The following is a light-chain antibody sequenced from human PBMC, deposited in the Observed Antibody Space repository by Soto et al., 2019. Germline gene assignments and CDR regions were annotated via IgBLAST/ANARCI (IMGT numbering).Light chain of an antibody. V-gene: IGKV1-9*01. J-gene: IGKJ1*01. CDR1: QGIGTY. CDR2: ASS. CDR3: QQLKSYPQT. Sequence: IQLTQSPSSLSASVGDRVTVTCRASQGIGTYLVWYQQKSGKAPTVLIYASSTLQTGVPSRFSGSGSGTDFSLTIISLHPEDVVTYYCQQLKSYPQTFGQGTKVDI.